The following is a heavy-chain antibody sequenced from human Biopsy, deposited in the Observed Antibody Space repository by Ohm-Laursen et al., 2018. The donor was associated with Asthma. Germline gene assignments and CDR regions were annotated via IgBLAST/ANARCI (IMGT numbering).Heavy chain of an antibody. J-gene: IGHJ3*01. CDR1: GYTFTSYA. D-gene: IGHD3-22*01. Sequence: ASVKVSCKASGYTFTSYAMHWVRQAPGQRLEWMGWINAGNGNTKYSQKFQGRVTITRDTSASTAYMELSSLRSEDTAVYYCARDALHDNSAYIGDAFDFWGQGTMVTVPS. CDR2: INAGNGNT. CDR3: ARDALHDNSAYIGDAFDF. V-gene: IGHV1-3*01.